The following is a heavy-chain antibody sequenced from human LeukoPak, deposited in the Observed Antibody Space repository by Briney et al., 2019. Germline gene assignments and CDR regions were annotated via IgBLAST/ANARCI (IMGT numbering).Heavy chain of an antibody. V-gene: IGHV1-3*01. CDR1: GYTFTSHG. Sequence: GASVKVSCKAAGYTFTSHGLHWVRQAPGQRLEWMGWINGANGDTKYSQRLQGRVTITRDTSANTVYMEPNSLRFEDTAVYYCATERLGDAWFDPWGQGTLVTVSS. CDR2: INGANGDT. J-gene: IGHJ5*02. CDR3: ATERLGDAWFDP. D-gene: IGHD3-10*01.